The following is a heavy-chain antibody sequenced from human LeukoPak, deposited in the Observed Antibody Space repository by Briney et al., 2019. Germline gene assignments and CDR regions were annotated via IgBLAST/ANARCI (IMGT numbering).Heavy chain of an antibody. V-gene: IGHV4-59*12. CDR2: IYYSGST. D-gene: IGHD3-10*01. CDR3: ARENTMVRGVINPLDY. CDR1: GGSISSYY. Sequence: PSETLSLTCTVSGGSISSYYWSWIRQPPGKGLEWIGYIYYSGSTNYNPSLKSRVTISVDTSKNQFSLQLNSVTPEDTAVYYCARENTMVRGVINPLDYWGQGTLVTVSS. J-gene: IGHJ4*02.